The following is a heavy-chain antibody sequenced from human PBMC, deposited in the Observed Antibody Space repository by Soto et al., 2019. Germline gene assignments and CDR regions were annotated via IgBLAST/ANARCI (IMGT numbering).Heavy chain of an antibody. J-gene: IGHJ4*02. CDR1: GGSISSYY. V-gene: IGHV4-59*01. CDR2: IYYSGST. CDR3: ARDRAAQLYFDY. Sequence: SETLSLTCTVSGGSISSYYWSWIRQPPGKGLEWIGYIYYSGSTNYNPSLKSRVTISVDTSKNQFSLKLSSVTAADTAVYYCARDRAAQLYFDYWGQGTLVTVSS. D-gene: IGHD6-6*01.